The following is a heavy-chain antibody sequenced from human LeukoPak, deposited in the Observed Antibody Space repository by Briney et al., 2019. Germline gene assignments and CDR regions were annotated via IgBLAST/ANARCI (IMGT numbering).Heavy chain of an antibody. D-gene: IGHD3-10*01. CDR3: ARDYYGSGTYYKDY. CDR2: IDPNSGGT. CDR1: GYTFTAYY. J-gene: IGHJ4*02. V-gene: IGHV1-2*02. Sequence: ASVKVSCKASGYTFTAYYLHWVRQAPGQGLEWVGWIDPNSGGTNYAQNFQGRVSMTTDTSISTVYMELSRLRSDDTAVYYCARDYYGSGTYYKDYWGQGTLVTVSS.